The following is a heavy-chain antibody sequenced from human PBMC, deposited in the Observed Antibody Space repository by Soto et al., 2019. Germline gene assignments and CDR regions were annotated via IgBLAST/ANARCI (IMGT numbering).Heavy chain of an antibody. V-gene: IGHV4-39*01. CDR2: IYYSGST. J-gene: IGHJ2*01. Sequence: NPSETLSLTCTVSGGSISSSSYYWGWIRQPPGKGLEWIGSIYYSGSTYYNPSLKSRVTISVDTSKNQFSLKLSSVTAADTAVYYCARYQSSIAARPDWYFDLWGRGTLVTVSS. D-gene: IGHD6-6*01. CDR1: GGSISSSSYY. CDR3: ARYQSSIAARPDWYFDL.